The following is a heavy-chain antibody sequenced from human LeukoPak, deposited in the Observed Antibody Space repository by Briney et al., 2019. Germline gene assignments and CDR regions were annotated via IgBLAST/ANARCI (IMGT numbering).Heavy chain of an antibody. CDR2: IYYSGST. V-gene: IGHV4-28*01. Sequence: SDTLSLTCAVSGYSISSSNWWGWIRQPPGKGLEWIGYIYYSGSTYYNPSLKSRVTMSVDTSKNQFSLKLGSVTAVDTAVYYCARNKGSSWIDYWGQGTLVTVSS. D-gene: IGHD6-13*01. CDR3: ARNKGSSWIDY. CDR1: GYSISSSNW. J-gene: IGHJ4*02.